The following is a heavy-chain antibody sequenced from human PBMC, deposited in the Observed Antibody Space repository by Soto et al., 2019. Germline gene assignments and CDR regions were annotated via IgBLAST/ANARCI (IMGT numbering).Heavy chain of an antibody. CDR2: ISPDDSDT. J-gene: IGHJ4*02. V-gene: IGHV5-51*01. D-gene: IGHD6-19*01. CDR3: ARRIAVAGYDY. CDR1: GYSFTSYW. Sequence: PGASLKISCKAFGYSFTSYWIGWVRQMPGKGLEWMGIISPDDSDTRYSPSFQGQVTISADKSLSTAYLQWSSLKASDTAMYYCARRIAVAGYDYWGQGTLVTVSS.